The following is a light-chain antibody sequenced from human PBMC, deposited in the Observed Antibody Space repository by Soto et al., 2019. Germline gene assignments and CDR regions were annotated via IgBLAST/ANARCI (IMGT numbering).Light chain of an antibody. J-gene: IGKJ2*01. CDR3: QQRSNWPPT. V-gene: IGKV3-11*01. CDR1: QSVSSY. CDR2: DAS. Sequence: EIVLTQSPATLSLSPGERATLSCRASQSVSSYLAWYQQKPGQAPRLLIYDASSRATGITARFSGSGSGTDFTLTISSLEPEDFAVYYCQQRSNWPPTFGQGTKLEIK.